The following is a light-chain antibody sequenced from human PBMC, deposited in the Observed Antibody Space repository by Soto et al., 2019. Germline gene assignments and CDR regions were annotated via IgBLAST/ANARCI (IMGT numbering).Light chain of an antibody. J-gene: IGLJ1*01. CDR3: CSYAGSYTYV. CDR1: SSDVGGYNY. V-gene: IGLV2-11*01. Sequence: QSALTQPRSVSGSPGQSVTISCTGTSSDVGGYNYVSWYQQHPGKAPKLMIYDVGKRPSGVPDRFSGSKSGNTASLTISGLQAEDEADYYCCSYAGSYTYVFGTGTMLTVL. CDR2: DVG.